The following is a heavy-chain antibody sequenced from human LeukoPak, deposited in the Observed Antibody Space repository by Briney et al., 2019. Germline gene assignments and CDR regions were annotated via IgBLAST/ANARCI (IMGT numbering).Heavy chain of an antibody. V-gene: IGHV3-48*04. Sequence: GGSLRLSCAASGFTFSSYAMSWVRQAPGKGLEWVSYISSSGTTIYYADSLKGRFTISRDNAKNSLYLQMNSLRAEDTAVYYCARESRAFTIFGVASQFDYWGQGTLVTVSS. J-gene: IGHJ4*02. CDR2: ISSSGTTI. D-gene: IGHD3-3*01. CDR1: GFTFSSYA. CDR3: ARESRAFTIFGVASQFDY.